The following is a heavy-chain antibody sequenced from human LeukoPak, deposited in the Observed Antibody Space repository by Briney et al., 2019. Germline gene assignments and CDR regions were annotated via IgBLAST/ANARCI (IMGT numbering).Heavy chain of an antibody. CDR3: ATEGRYTAAAVTNWFDP. CDR2: FDPEDGEA. Sequence: ASVTVSCKVSGYTLTELSMHWERQAPGKGLEWMGGFDPEDGEAIYAQKFQGRVTMTEDTSTDTAYMELSSLRSEDTAVYYCATEGRYTAAAVTNWFDPWGQGTLVTASS. J-gene: IGHJ5*02. CDR1: GYTLTELS. D-gene: IGHD6-13*01. V-gene: IGHV1-24*01.